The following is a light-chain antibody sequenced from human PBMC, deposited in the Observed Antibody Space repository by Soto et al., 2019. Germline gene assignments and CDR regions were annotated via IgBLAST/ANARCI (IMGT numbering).Light chain of an antibody. J-gene: IGKJ5*01. Sequence: ETVMTQSPATLSVSPGERATLSCRASQSVSGNLAWYQQRPGQAPRLLIYGASTRATGVPARFSGRGSGTEFTLTISSLQSEDFAVYYCQQYTNWPPNTFGQGTRLEIK. V-gene: IGKV3-15*01. CDR2: GAS. CDR3: QQYTNWPPNT. CDR1: QSVSGN.